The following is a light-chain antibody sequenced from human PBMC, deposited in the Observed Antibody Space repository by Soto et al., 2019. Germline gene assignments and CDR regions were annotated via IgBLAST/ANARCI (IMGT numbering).Light chain of an antibody. CDR3: HQYNSYSPLT. CDR2: DAY. Sequence: DIQMTQSPSTLSASVGDRVTITCRASQSISSWLAWYQQKPGKAPKLLIYDAYSLESGVPSRFSGSGSGTEFTLSISSLQPDDFATYYCHQYNSYSPLTFGQGTKVEIK. CDR1: QSISSW. V-gene: IGKV1-5*01. J-gene: IGKJ1*01.